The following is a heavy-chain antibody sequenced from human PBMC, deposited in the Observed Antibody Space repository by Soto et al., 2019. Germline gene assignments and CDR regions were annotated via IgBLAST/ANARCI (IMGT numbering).Heavy chain of an antibody. CDR2: LSGSGDTT. CDR3: AKGEQWLPRDGLFAS. Sequence: GGSLRLSCAASGFTFSIYAMSWVRQAPGKGLEWVSTLSGSGDTTYYADSVKGRFSISRDNSKNTLFLQMNSLRAEDTAVYYCAKGEQWLPRDGLFASWGQGTQVTVSS. J-gene: IGHJ4*02. D-gene: IGHD6-19*01. V-gene: IGHV3-23*01. CDR1: GFTFSIYA.